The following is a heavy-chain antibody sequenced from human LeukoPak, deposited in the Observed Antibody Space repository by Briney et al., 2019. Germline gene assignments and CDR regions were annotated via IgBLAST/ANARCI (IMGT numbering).Heavy chain of an antibody. CDR1: GFSFRSHG. D-gene: IGHD1-26*01. CDR2: IWHDGRNK. V-gene: IGHV3-33*01. J-gene: IGHJ4*02. CDR3: ARDQWELSLNFDY. Sequence: GRSLRLSCAASGFSFRSHGMHWVRQAPGKGLEWVSVIWHDGRNKYYADSVKGRFTISRDNSKNTLYLQMNSLRAEDTAVYYCARDQWELSLNFDYRGQGTLVTVSS.